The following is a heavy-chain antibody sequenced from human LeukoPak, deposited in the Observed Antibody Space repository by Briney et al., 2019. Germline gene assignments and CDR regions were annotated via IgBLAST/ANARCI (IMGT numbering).Heavy chain of an antibody. J-gene: IGHJ4*02. CDR1: GGSIGSGGYS. CDR3: ARDVGGDADY. CDR2: IHYSGST. Sequence: SQTLSLTCTVSGGSIGSGGYSWSWIRQHPGKGLEWIGYIHYSGSTYYNPSLKSRVTISVDTSKNQFSLKLSSVTAADTAMYYCARDVGGDADYWGQGTLVTVSS. D-gene: IGHD4-17*01. V-gene: IGHV4-31*03.